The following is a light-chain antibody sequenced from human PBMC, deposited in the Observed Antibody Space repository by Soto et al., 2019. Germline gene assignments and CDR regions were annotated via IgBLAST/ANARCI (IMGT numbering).Light chain of an antibody. CDR1: QSISSW. CDR3: QQYNSYSWT. CDR2: DAS. Sequence: DIQMTQSPSTLSASVGDRVTITCRASQSISSWLAWYQQKPGKARKLLIYDASSLESGVPSRFSGSGSGTECTLTISSLQPDDFATYYCQQYNSYSWTFGQGTKVDIK. V-gene: IGKV1-5*01. J-gene: IGKJ1*01.